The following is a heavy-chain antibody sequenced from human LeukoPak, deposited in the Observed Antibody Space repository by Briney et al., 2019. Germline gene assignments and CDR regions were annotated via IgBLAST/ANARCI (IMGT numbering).Heavy chain of an antibody. D-gene: IGHD3-16*01. V-gene: IGHV4-39*07. CDR1: GGSISSSSYY. CDR3: ARDLGYTTPSLGFGGMGAFDI. CDR2: IYYSGNT. Sequence: PSETLSLTCTVSGGSISSSSYYWGWIRQPPGKGLEWIGSIYYSGNTYYNPSLKSRVTISLDTSKTQFSLKLRSVTAADTAVYYCARDLGYTTPSLGFGGMGAFDIWGQGTMVTVSS. J-gene: IGHJ3*02.